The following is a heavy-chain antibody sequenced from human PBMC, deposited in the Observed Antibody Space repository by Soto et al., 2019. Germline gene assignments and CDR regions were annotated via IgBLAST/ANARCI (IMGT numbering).Heavy chain of an antibody. V-gene: IGHV4-59*01. CDR3: ARHMAPGGTGNFDS. CDR1: GGSINSFY. D-gene: IGHD6-13*01. J-gene: IGHJ4*02. Sequence: SETLSLTCTVAGGSINSFYWDWFRQPPGRGLEWIGYIYFTGSTNYNPSLTSRVTISVDSSKRQFSLRLTSVSAADTAVYFCARHMAPGGTGNFDSWGQGLLVTVAS. CDR2: IYFTGST.